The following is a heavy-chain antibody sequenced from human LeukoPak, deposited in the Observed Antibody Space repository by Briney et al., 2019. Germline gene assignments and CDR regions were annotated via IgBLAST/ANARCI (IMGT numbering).Heavy chain of an antibody. D-gene: IGHD1-1*01. Sequence: PGGSLRLSCAASGFTFSVFSMNWIRQTPGKGLEWVSYISSSSSTIYYADSVKGRFTISRDNAKNSLYLQMNSLRDEDTAVYYCARDFELYNWNDVLNWFDPWGQGTLVTVSS. CDR2: ISSSSSTI. CDR3: ARDFELYNWNDVLNWFDP. J-gene: IGHJ5*02. V-gene: IGHV3-48*02. CDR1: GFTFSVFS.